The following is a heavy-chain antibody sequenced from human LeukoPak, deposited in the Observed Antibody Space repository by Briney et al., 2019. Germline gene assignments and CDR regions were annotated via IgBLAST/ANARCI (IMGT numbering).Heavy chain of an antibody. J-gene: IGHJ1*01. CDR1: GFTLSDYT. Sequence: ESGGSLRLSCAAPGFTLSDYTMHWVRQASGKGLEWVARIRSKANNYATEYGPSVKGRFTISRDDAKNTAYLQMNSLKTEDTAIYYCSAGPSGWTEFSQHWGQGTLVTVSS. D-gene: IGHD6-19*01. CDR3: SAGPSGWTEFSQH. CDR2: IRSKANNYAT. V-gene: IGHV3-73*01.